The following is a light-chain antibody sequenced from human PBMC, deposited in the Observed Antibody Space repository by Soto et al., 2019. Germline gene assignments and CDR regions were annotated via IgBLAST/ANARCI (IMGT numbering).Light chain of an antibody. CDR3: QQHSHWPPWT. J-gene: IGKJ1*01. CDR2: AAS. Sequence: EVVLTQSPATLSLSPGERATLSCRASQNVRSFLDWYQQKPVQAPRLLIYAASNRATGIPDRFSGSGSGTDFTLTISSLEPEDFAVYYCQQHSHWPPWTFGQGTRVEIQ. CDR1: QNVRSF. V-gene: IGKV3-11*01.